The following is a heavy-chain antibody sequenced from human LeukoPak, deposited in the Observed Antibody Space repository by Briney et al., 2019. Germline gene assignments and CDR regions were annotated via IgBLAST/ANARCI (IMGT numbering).Heavy chain of an antibody. J-gene: IGHJ3*02. CDR2: IYHSGST. D-gene: IGHD6-25*01. V-gene: IGHV4-4*02. Sequence: SETLSLTCAVSGGSISSSNWWSWVRQPPGKGLEWIGEIYHSGSTNYNPPLKGRVTISVDKSKNQFSLKLSSVTAADTAVYYCARVPHSSGAFDIWGQGTMVTVSS. CDR3: ARVPHSSGAFDI. CDR1: GGSISSSNW.